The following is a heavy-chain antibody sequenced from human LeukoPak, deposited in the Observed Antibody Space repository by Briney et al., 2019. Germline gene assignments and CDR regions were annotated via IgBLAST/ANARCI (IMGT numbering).Heavy chain of an antibody. J-gene: IGHJ5*02. CDR3: ARSPGVVVRLDWFDP. D-gene: IGHD2-2*01. CDR1: GYSISSGYY. Sequence: SETLSLTCAVSGYSISSGYYWGWIRQPPGKGLEWIGSIYHSGSTYYNPSLKRRVTISVDTSKNQFSLKLSSVTAADTAVYYCARSPGVVVRLDWFDPWGQGTLVTVSS. CDR2: IYHSGST. V-gene: IGHV4-38-2*01.